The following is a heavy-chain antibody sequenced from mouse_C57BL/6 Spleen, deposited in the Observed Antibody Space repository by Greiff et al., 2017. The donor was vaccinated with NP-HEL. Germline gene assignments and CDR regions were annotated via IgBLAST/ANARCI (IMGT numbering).Heavy chain of an antibody. V-gene: IGHV1-18*01. CDR2: INPNNGGT. J-gene: IGHJ4*01. Sequence: EVQLQQSGPELVKPGASVKIPCKASGYTFTDYNMDWVKQSHGKSLEWIGNINPNNGGTNYNQKFKGKATLSVDKSSSTAYMELRSLTSEDTAVYYCARDGPYAMDYWGQGTSVTVSS. CDR3: ARDGPYAMDY. D-gene: IGHD2-3*01. CDR1: GYTFTDYN.